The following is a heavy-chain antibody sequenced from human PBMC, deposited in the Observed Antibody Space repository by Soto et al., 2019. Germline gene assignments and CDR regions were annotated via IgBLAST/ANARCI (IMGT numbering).Heavy chain of an antibody. CDR1: GGSINRSPYY. CDR2: IYETGRT. D-gene: IGHD2-2*01. V-gene: IGHV4-39*01. Sequence: QLRLQESGPGLVKPSETLSLTCSVSGGSINRSPYYWDWIRQSPGKGLEWIGSIYETGRTNHNPLLKSRVTMTVDTSRNQFSLKLSSVIAADTAVYYCARHGGFCTTTRCHEYFKYWGQGALVTVTS. J-gene: IGHJ1*01. CDR3: ARHGGFCTTTRCHEYFKY.